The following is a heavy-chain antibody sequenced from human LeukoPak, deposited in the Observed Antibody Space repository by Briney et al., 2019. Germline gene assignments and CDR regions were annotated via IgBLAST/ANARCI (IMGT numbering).Heavy chain of an antibody. J-gene: IGHJ4*02. CDR3: APTYCYIRGGYDY. V-gene: IGHV4-39*01. CDR1: GGSISGSSYH. Sequence: SETLSLTCTVSGGSISGSSYHWGWIRQPPGKGLEWIGSINYSWHTYYNPSLESRLTISVDSSKNQFSLKVTSVTAADTSLYYCAPTYCYIRGGYDYWGPGTLVTDSP. CDR2: INYSWHT. D-gene: IGHD2-2*02.